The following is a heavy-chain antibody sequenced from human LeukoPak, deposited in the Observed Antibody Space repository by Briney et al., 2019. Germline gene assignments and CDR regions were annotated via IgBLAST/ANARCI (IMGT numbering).Heavy chain of an antibody. CDR1: GFTFSMYT. D-gene: IGHD6-13*01. V-gene: IGHV3-30-3*01. Sequence: PGGSLRLSCAASGFTFSMYTMHWVRQAPGKGLEWVALISSDGSNIYYADSVKGRFTISRDNSENTLHLQMNALRAEDTAVYYCARGGYYYYYYMDVWGKGTTVSVSS. J-gene: IGHJ6*03. CDR3: ARGGYYYYYYMDV. CDR2: ISSDGSNI.